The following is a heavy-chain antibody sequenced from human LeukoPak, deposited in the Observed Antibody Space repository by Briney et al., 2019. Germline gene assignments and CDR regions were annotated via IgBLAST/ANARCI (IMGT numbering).Heavy chain of an antibody. CDR1: GFTFKNYY. CDR2: IHGSDGTT. J-gene: IGHJ4*02. Sequence: RGSLRLSCAASGFTFKNYYMTWVRQAPGGGVEWVSTIHGSDGTTYYADSVQGRFTISRDNSKNTLSLQMNSLRTEDTAIYYCVKDRSVVRGGYFDLWGQGTLVTVSS. V-gene: IGHV3-23*01. D-gene: IGHD3-10*01. CDR3: VKDRSVVRGGYFDL.